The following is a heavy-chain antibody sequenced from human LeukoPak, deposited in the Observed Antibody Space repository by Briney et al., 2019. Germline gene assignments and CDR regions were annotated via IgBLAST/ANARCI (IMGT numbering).Heavy chain of an antibody. CDR1: GFTFSSYG. CDR3: ARDRRDGYNAFDY. J-gene: IGHJ4*02. CDR2: IWYDGSNK. Sequence: GRPLRLSCAASGFTFSSYGMHWVRQAPGKGLEWVAVIWYDGSNKYYADSVKGRFTISRDNSKNTLYLQMNSLRAEDTAVYYCARDRRDGYNAFDYWGQGTLVTVSS. D-gene: IGHD5-24*01. V-gene: IGHV3-33*01.